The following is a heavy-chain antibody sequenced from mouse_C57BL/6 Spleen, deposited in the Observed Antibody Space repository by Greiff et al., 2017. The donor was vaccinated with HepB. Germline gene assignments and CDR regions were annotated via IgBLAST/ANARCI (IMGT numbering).Heavy chain of an antibody. CDR3: ARYIHFDYDYDALAY. CDR1: GFTFTDYY. D-gene: IGHD2-4*01. Sequence: EVKLMESGGGLVQPGGSLSLSCAASGFTFTDYYMSWVRQPPGKALEWLGFIRNKANGYTTEYSASVKGRFTISRDNSQSILYLQMNALRAEDSATYYCARYIHFDYDYDALAYWGQGTLVTVSA. J-gene: IGHJ3*01. CDR2: IRNKANGYTT. V-gene: IGHV7-3*01.